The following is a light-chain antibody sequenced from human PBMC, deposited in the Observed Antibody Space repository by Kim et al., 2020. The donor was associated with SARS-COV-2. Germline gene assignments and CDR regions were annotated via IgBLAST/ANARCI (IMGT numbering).Light chain of an antibody. CDR1: QGIRNY. CDR2: AAS. CDR3: QQYYSYPHT. V-gene: IGKV1-16*02. J-gene: IGKJ2*01. Sequence: SASVGDRVTITCRARQGIRNYLAWFKQKPGTAPKPLLYAASNLLSGVPSKFSGSGSGTDFTLIISSLQPEDFATYYCQQYYSYPHTFGQGTKLEI.